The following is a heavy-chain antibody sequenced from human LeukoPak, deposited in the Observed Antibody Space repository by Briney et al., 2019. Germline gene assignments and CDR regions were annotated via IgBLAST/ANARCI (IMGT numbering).Heavy chain of an antibody. CDR1: GFTFSDYY. D-gene: IGHD5-24*01. CDR3: ASDRDGYNYFDY. J-gene: IGHJ4*02. V-gene: IGHV3-11*01. Sequence: PGGSLRLSCAAPGFTFSDYYMSWIRQAPGKGLEWVSHISSSGSTIYYADSVKGRFTISRDNAKNSLYLQMNSLRAEDTAVYYCASDRDGYNYFDYWGQGTLVTVSS. CDR2: ISSSGSTI.